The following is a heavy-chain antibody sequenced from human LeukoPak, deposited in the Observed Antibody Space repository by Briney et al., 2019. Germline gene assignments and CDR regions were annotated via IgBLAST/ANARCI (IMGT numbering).Heavy chain of an antibody. D-gene: IGHD4-17*01. V-gene: IGHV3-48*01. J-gene: IGHJ3*02. CDR3: ARNYGNAFDI. CDR2: ITSSSSTI. Sequence: PGGSLRLSCAASGFAFSTYSMNWVRQAPGKGVEWVSYITSSSSTIYYADSVKGRFTISRDNAKNSLYLQMDSLRVEDTAVFYCARNYGNAFDIWGQGTMVTVSS. CDR1: GFAFSTYS.